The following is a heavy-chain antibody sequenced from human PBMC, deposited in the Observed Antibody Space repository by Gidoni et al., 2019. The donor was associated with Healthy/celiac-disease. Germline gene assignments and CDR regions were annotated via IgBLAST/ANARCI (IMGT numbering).Heavy chain of an antibody. CDR3: ARRLLWFWEYLDY. J-gene: IGHJ4*02. D-gene: IGHD3-10*01. V-gene: IGHV1-46*01. CDR1: GYTFTSYY. CDR2: INPSGGST. Sequence: QVQLVQSGAEVKKPGASVKVSGKAPGYTFTSYYMHWVRQAPGQGLEWMGIINPSGGSTSYAQKFQGRVTMTRDTSTSTVYMGLSSLRSEDTAVYYCARRLLWFWEYLDYWGQGTLVTVSS.